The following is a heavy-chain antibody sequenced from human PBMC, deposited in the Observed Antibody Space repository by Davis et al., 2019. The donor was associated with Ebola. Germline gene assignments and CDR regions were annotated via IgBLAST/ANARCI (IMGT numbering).Heavy chain of an antibody. CDR2: ISYDGSNK. V-gene: IGHV3-30-3*01. CDR3: ARDGGQFTRGYYYYYGMDV. D-gene: IGHD3-16*01. Sequence: GESLKISCAASGFTFSSYAMHWVRQAPGKGLEWVAVISYDGSNKYYADSVKGRFTISRDNSKNTLYLQMNSLRAEDTAVYYCARDGGQFTRGYYYYYGMDVWGQGTTVTVSS. CDR1: GFTFSSYA. J-gene: IGHJ6*02.